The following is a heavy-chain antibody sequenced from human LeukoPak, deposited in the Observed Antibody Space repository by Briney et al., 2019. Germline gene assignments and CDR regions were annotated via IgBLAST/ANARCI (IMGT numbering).Heavy chain of an antibody. Sequence: SETLSLTCTVSGGSISSGGYYWGWIRQPPGKGLEWIGSIYYSGGTYYNPSLKSRVTISVDTSKNQFSLKLSSVTAADTAVYYCARRGMTTNFPYYFDYWGQETLVTVSS. J-gene: IGHJ4*02. CDR3: ARRGMTTNFPYYFDY. V-gene: IGHV4-39*01. D-gene: IGHD3-16*01. CDR2: IYYSGGT. CDR1: GGSISSGGYY.